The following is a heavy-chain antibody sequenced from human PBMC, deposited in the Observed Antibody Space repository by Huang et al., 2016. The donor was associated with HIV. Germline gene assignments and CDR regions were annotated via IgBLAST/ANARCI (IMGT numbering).Heavy chain of an antibody. V-gene: IGHV1-8*03. CDR2: MNPKSGNT. CDR1: GFNFNNYD. CDR3: ARARGFLYDSTGYYSRYYFDS. D-gene: IGHD3-22*01. J-gene: IGHJ4*02. Sequence: QVQLVQSGAEVKTPGASVKVYCKASGFNFNNYDFNWVRQASGQGLEWRGWMNPKSGNTGYSQKVQGRVTITRNTAITTAYMELRSLRSEDTAVYYCARARGFLYDSTGYYSRYYFDSWGQGTLVTISS.